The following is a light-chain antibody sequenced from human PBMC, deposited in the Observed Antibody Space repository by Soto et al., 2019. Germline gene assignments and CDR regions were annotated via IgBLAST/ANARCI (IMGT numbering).Light chain of an antibody. V-gene: IGLV2-8*01. CDR1: SSDVGGYNY. J-gene: IGLJ1*01. CDR3: SSYAGSNNLGV. CDR2: EVS. Sequence: QSALTQPPSASGSPGQSVTISCTGTSSDVGGYNYVSWYQQHPGKAPKLMIYEVSKRPSGVPDRFSGSKSGNTASLTVSGLQAEYEADYYCSSYAGSNNLGVFGTGTKLTVL.